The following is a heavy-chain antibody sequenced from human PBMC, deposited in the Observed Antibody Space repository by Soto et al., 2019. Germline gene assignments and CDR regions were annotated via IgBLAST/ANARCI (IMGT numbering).Heavy chain of an antibody. CDR3: ARDRSSFTFSGYYYYYGMDV. V-gene: IGHV1-2*04. CDR2: INPNSGGT. CDR1: GYTFTGYY. D-gene: IGHD3-16*01. Sequence: ASVKVSCKASGYTFTGYYMHWVRQAPGQGLEWMGWINPNSGGTNYAQKFQGWVTMTRDTSISTAYMELSRLRSDDTAVYYCARDRSSFTFSGYYYYYGMDVWGQGTTVTVSS. J-gene: IGHJ6*02.